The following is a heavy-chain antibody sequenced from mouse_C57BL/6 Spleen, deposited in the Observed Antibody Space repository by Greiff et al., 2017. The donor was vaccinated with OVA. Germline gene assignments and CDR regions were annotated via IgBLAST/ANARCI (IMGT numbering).Heavy chain of an antibody. CDR1: GYTFTSYW. CDR3: ARSDYCSSYFDY. Sequence: QVQLQQPGAELVMPGASVKLSCKASGYTFTSYWMHWVKQRPGQGLEWIGEIDPSDSYTNYNQKFKGKSTLTVDKSSSTAYMQLSSLTSEDSAVYYCARSDYCSSYFDYWGQGTTLTVSS. D-gene: IGHD1-1*01. J-gene: IGHJ2*01. V-gene: IGHV1-69*01. CDR2: IDPSDSYT.